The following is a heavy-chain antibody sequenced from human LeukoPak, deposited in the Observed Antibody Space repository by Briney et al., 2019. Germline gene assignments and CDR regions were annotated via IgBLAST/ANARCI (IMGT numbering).Heavy chain of an antibody. J-gene: IGHJ4*02. D-gene: IGHD3-22*01. CDR1: GFTFSSYG. CDR3: AREIAHYFDY. CDR2: ISYDGSNK. V-gene: IGHV3-30*03. Sequence: GRSLRLSCAASGFTFSSYGMRWVRQAPGKGLEWVAVISYDGSNKYYADSVKGRFTISRDNSKNTLYLQMNSLRAEDTAVYYCAREIAHYFDYWGQGTLVTVSS.